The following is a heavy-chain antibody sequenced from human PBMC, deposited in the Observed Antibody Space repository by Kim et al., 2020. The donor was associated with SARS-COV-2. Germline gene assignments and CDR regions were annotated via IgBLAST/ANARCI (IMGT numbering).Heavy chain of an antibody. D-gene: IGHD3-16*01. CDR2: IKQDGSEK. V-gene: IGHV3-7*01. CDR1: GFSFSSYW. CDR3: ARVFTFGGVIRFPTYDLVL. Sequence: GGSLRLSCAASGFSFSSYWLSWVRQAPGKGLEWVANIKQDGSEKYYVDSVKGRFTISRDNAKNSLYLQMNSLRADDTAVYYCARVFTFGGVIRFPTYDLVLSGQGATVTVSS. J-gene: IGHJ6*02.